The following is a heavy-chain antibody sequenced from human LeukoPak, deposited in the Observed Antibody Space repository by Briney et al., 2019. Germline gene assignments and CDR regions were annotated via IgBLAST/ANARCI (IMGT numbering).Heavy chain of an antibody. D-gene: IGHD5-18*01. V-gene: IGHV1-69*01. CDR1: GGAFSSYA. CDR2: IIPIFGTA. J-gene: IGHJ4*02. Sequence: SVKVSCKASGGAFSSYAISWVRQAPGQGLEWMGGIIPIFGTANYAQKFQGRVTITADESTSTAYMELSSLRSEDTAVYYCASAVDTAHSRTKYYFDYWGQGTLVTVSS. CDR3: ASAVDTAHSRTKYYFDY.